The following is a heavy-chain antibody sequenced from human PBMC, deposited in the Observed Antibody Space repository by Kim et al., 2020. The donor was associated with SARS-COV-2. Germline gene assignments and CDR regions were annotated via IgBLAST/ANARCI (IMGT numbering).Heavy chain of an antibody. V-gene: IGHV3-30*02. J-gene: IGHJ3*02. CDR3: AKDQEQWLVRVAFDI. Sequence: SVKGRFTISRDNSKNTLYLQMNSLRAEDTAVYYCAKDQEQWLVRVAFDIWGQGTMVTVSS. D-gene: IGHD6-19*01.